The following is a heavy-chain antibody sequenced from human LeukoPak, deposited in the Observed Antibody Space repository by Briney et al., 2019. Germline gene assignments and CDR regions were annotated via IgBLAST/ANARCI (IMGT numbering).Heavy chain of an antibody. D-gene: IGHD5-18*01. CDR2: IYHSGNT. J-gene: IGHJ4*02. V-gene: IGHV4-30-2*01. CDR3: ARRYSYGLYYFHH. Sequence: PSQTLSLTCAVSGGSISSGGQSWSWMRQPPGKGLEWIGYIYHSGNTYYNPSLKSRVTIAVERSNNQFSLRVNSVTAADTAVYFCARRYSYGLYYFHHWGQGNLVTVSS. CDR1: GGSISSGGQS.